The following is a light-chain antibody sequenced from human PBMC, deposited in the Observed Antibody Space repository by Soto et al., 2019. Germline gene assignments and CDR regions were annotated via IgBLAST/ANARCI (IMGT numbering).Light chain of an antibody. J-gene: IGKJ5*01. CDR1: QSVSSA. V-gene: IGKV3-11*01. Sequence: EIVLTQSPATLSLSPGERATLSCRASQSVSSAFSWYQQKPGQAPRLLIYDASNRATGIPARFSGSGSGTDFTLTISSLEAEDFAVYYCQQRSNWPPITFGQGTRLEIQ. CDR2: DAS. CDR3: QQRSNWPPIT.